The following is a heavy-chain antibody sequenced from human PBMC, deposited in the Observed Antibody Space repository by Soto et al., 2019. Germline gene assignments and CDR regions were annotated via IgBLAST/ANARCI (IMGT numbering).Heavy chain of an antibody. V-gene: IGHV3-30*18. D-gene: IGHD3-10*01. J-gene: IGHJ6*02. CDR2: ISYDGSNK. CDR3: EKDRLRGVSYYNYGMDV. Sequence: GGSLRLSCAASGFTFSSYGMHWVRQAPGKGLEWVAVISYDGSNKYYADSVKGRFTISRDNSKNTLYLQMNSLRAEDTAVYYCEKDRLRGVSYYNYGMDVWGQGTTVTVSS. CDR1: GFTFSSYG.